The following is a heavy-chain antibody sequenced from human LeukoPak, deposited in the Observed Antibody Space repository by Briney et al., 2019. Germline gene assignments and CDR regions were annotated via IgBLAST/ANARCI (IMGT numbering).Heavy chain of an antibody. CDR2: INPSGGST. V-gene: IGHV1-46*01. CDR3: ARAPHYYDSPWDAFDI. Sequence: ASVKVSCKASGYTFTSYYMHWVRQAPGQELEWMGIINPSGGSTSYAQKFQGRVTMTRDTSTSTLYMELSSLRSEDTAVYYCARAPHYYDSPWDAFDIWGQGTMVTVSS. CDR1: GYTFTSYY. J-gene: IGHJ3*02. D-gene: IGHD3-22*01.